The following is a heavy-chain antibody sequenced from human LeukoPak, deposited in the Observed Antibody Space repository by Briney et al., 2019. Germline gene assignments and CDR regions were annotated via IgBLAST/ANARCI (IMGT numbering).Heavy chain of an antibody. V-gene: IGHV3-30*01. D-gene: IGHD3-10*01. CDR3: ARDSTYYYDSGSSGPHYFDH. J-gene: IGHJ4*02. CDR1: GFTFSSYA. Sequence: GRSLRLSCAASGFTFSSYAMHWVRQAPGKGPEWVAVISYDGSNKYYADSVKGRFTISRDNSKNTLYLQMNSLRAEDTAVYYCARDSTYYYDSGSSGPHYFDHWGQGTLVTVSS. CDR2: ISYDGSNK.